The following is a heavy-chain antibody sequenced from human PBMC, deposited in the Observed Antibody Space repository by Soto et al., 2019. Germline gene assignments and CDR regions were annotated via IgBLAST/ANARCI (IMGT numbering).Heavy chain of an antibody. CDR3: ARVASIGWYDSYFDY. CDR1: GFTFSSYW. Sequence: GGSLRLSCAASGFTFSSYWMHWVRQAPGKGLVWVSRINSDGSSTSYADSVKGRFTISRDNAKNTLYLQMNSLRAEDTAVYYCARVASIGWYDSYFDYWGQGTLVTVSS. V-gene: IGHV3-74*01. J-gene: IGHJ4*03. D-gene: IGHD6-19*01. CDR2: INSDGSST.